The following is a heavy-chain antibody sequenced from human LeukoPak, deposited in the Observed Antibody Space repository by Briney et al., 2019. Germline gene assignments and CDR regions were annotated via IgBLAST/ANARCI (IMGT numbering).Heavy chain of an antibody. D-gene: IGHD6-13*01. CDR2: VKPCECVT. J-gene: IGHJ4*02. V-gene: IGHV1-46*01. Sequence: GASVKDSSKASGYTFTKFYIYWGRQAPGQGLEWMGIVKPCECVTTYGLRVQGRVTMTRDMSTTTVYMDLRSLRSEDTAVYYCARGQQLDPNLFDYWGQGNLVTVSS. CDR3: ARGQQLDPNLFDY. CDR1: GYTFTKFY.